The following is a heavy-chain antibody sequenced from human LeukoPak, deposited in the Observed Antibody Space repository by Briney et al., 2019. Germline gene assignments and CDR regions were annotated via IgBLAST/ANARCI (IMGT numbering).Heavy chain of an antibody. Sequence: GGSLRLSCAASGFTFSSYSMNWVRQAPGEGLEWVSSISSSSYIYYADSVKGRFTISRDNAKNSLYLQMNSLRAEDTAVYYCARVEMATQTWFDIWGQGTMVTVSS. CDR2: ISSSSYI. J-gene: IGHJ3*02. CDR1: GFTFSSYS. CDR3: ARVEMATQTWFDI. V-gene: IGHV3-21*01. D-gene: IGHD5-24*01.